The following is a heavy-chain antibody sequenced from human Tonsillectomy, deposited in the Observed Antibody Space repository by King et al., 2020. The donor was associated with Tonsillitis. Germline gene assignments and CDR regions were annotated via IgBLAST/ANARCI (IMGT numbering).Heavy chain of an antibody. J-gene: IGHJ4*02. CDR1: GYTFTKYW. CDR3: ARLVGTSFTFDL. CDR2: IYPGDSDT. Sequence: VQLVESGAELKKPGESLKISCKGSGYTFTKYWIGWVRQMPGKGLEWMALIYPGDSDTRYSPSSQGQVTISADKSINTAYLQWRSLKASDTAMYYCARLVGTSFTFDLWGLGNLVTASS. V-gene: IGHV5-51*03. D-gene: IGHD1-26*01.